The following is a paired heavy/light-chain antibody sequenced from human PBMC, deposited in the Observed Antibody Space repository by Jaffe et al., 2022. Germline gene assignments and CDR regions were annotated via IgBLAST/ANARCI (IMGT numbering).Heavy chain of an antibody. D-gene: IGHD2-15*01. V-gene: IGHV4-30-2*01. CDR3: ARRGGVVVAAPYYFDY. CDR2: IYHSGST. Sequence: QLQLQESGSGLVKPSQTLSLTCAVSGGSISSGGYSWSWIRQPPGKGLEWIGYIYHSGSTYYNPSLKSRVTISVDRSKNQFSLKLSSVTAADTAVYYCARRGGVVVAAPYYFDYWGQGTLVTVSS. J-gene: IGHJ4*02. CDR1: GGSISSGGYS.
Light chain of an antibody. J-gene: IGLJ1*01. CDR3: SSYTSSSTLHV. Sequence: QSALTQPASVSGSPGQSITISCTGTSSDVGGYNYVSWYQQHPGKAPKLMIYEVSNRPSGVSNRFSGSKSGNTASLTISGLQAEDEADYYCSSYTSSSTLHVFGTGTKVTVL. CDR1: SSDVGGYNY. CDR2: EVS. V-gene: IGLV2-14*01.